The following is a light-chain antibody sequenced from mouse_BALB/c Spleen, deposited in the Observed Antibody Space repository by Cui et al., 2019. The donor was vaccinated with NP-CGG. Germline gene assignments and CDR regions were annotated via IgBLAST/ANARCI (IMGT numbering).Light chain of an antibody. CDR1: TGAVTTSNY. CDR3: ALWYSNHWV. V-gene: IGLV1*01. J-gene: IGLJ1*01. CDR2: GTN. Sequence: QAVVTQESALTTSPGETVTLTCRSSTGAVTTSNYANWVQEKPYHLFTGLIGGTNNRAPGVPARFSGYLIGDKAALTITGAQTEDETIYFCALWYSNHWVFGGGTKLTVL.